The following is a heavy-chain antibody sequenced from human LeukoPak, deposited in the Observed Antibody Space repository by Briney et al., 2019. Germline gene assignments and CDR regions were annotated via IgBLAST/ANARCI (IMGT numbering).Heavy chain of an antibody. D-gene: IGHD5-18*01. CDR2: ISSSGSTI. V-gene: IGHV3-48*04. J-gene: IGHJ4*02. Sequence: GGSVRLSCAASGFTFSSYSMNWVRQAPGKGLEWVSYISSSGSTIYYADSVKGRFTISRDNAKNSLYLQMNSLRAEDTAVYYCARESTAMVPFDYWGQGTLVTVSS. CDR1: GFTFSSYS. CDR3: ARESTAMVPFDY.